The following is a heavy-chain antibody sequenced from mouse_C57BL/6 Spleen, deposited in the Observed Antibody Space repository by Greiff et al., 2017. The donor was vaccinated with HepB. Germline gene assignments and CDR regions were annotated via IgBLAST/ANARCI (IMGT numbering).Heavy chain of an antibody. CDR3: ARCGGYDVFYWYFDV. CDR2: INPNNGGT. V-gene: IGHV1-26*01. Sequence: EVQLQQSGPELVKPGASVKISCKASGYTFTDYYMNWVKQSHGKSLEWIGDINPNNGGTSYNQKFKGKATLTVDKSSSTAYMELRSLTSEDSAVYYCARCGGYDVFYWYFDVWGTGTTVTVSS. CDR1: GYTFTDYY. D-gene: IGHD2-2*01. J-gene: IGHJ1*03.